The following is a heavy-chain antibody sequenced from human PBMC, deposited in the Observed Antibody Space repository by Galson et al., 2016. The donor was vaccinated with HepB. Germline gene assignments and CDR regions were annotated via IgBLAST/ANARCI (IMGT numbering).Heavy chain of an antibody. V-gene: IGHV1-8*01. J-gene: IGHJ3*01. CDR1: GYTFTSHY. CDR3: ARGHWNARDAFDV. CDR2: MDTTTYKT. Sequence: SVKVSCKASGYTFTSHYINWVRQATGHGPEWMGWMDTTTYKTGYAQKFQGRFTMTKNTSLGTAYMELSSLRSGDTALYYCARGHWNARDAFDVWGQGTMVTVSS. D-gene: IGHD1-1*01.